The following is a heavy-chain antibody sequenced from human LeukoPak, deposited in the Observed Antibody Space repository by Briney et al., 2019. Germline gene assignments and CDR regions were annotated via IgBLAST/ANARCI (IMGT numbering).Heavy chain of an antibody. CDR1: GGSISSSSYY. CDR2: IYYSGST. D-gene: IGHD6-13*01. Sequence: PSETLSLTCTVSGGSISSSSYYWGWIRQPPGKGLEWIGSIYYSGSTYYNPSLKSRVTISVDTSKNQFSLKLSSVTAADTAVYYCARGYSSSWFPPLAEYFQHWGQGTLVTVSS. CDR3: ARGYSSSWFPPLAEYFQH. V-gene: IGHV4-39*01. J-gene: IGHJ1*01.